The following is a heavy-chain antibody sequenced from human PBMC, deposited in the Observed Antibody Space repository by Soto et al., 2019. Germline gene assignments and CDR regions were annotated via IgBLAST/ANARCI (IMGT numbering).Heavy chain of an antibody. J-gene: IGHJ4*02. Sequence: EVQLLESGGGLVQPGGSLRLSCAASGFTFSSYAMSWVRQAPGKGLEWVSSISGSGGSTYYPDSVKGRFTISRDNSKNRRYLQMNGLRAEDTAVYYCAKDQRGFSSTARIDYWGQGALVTVSS. D-gene: IGHD6-13*01. V-gene: IGHV3-23*01. CDR1: GFTFSSYA. CDR3: AKDQRGFSSTARIDY. CDR2: ISGSGGST.